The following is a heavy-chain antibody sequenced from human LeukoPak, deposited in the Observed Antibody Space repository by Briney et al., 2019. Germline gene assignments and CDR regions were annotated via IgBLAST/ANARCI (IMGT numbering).Heavy chain of an antibody. V-gene: IGHV4-59*01. CDR1: GGSISSYY. CDR2: IYYSGST. Sequence: PSETLPLTCTVSGGSISSYYWSWIRQPPGKGLEWIGYIYYSGSTNYNPSLKSRVTISVDTSKNQFSLKLSSVTAADTAVYYCAKTEPLLWFGEIAANWFDPWGQGTLVTVSS. D-gene: IGHD3-10*01. CDR3: AKTEPLLWFGEIAANWFDP. J-gene: IGHJ5*02.